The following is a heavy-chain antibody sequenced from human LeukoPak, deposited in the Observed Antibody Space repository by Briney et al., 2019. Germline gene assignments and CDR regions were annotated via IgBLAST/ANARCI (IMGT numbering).Heavy chain of an antibody. J-gene: IGHJ4*02. V-gene: IGHV4-59*12. Sequence: SETLSLTCTVSGGSISSGFWSWMRQPPGKGLEWIGYIYYSGSTNYNPSLKSRVTISIDTSKNQFSLKLSSVTAADTAVYYCARSAAWIQLWYYFDYWGQGTLVTVSS. D-gene: IGHD5-18*01. CDR1: GGSISSGF. CDR3: ARSAAWIQLWYYFDY. CDR2: IYYSGST.